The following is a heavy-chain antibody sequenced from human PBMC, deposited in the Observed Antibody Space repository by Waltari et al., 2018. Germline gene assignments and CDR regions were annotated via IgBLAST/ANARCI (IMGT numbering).Heavy chain of an antibody. V-gene: IGHV1-8*02. CDR2: MNPNSGKT. J-gene: IGHJ5*02. D-gene: IGHD1-7*01. CDR3: ARGTSWSNP. Sequence: QVQLVQSGAEVKKPGASVKVSCKASGYTFTSFDINWVRQATGHGLEWMGWMNPNSGKTGDAQKFQGRVTMTRNTSVSTAYIELSGLRSEDTAVYYCARGTSWSNPWGQGTLVTVSS. CDR1: GYTFTSFD.